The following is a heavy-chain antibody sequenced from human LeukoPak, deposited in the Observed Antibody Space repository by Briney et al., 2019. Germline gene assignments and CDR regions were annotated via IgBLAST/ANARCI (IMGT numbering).Heavy chain of an antibody. V-gene: IGHV3-11*01. CDR2: TSSSGSTI. D-gene: IGHD2-2*01. Sequence: GGSLRLSCAASGFTFSDYYMSWIRQAPGKGLEWVSYTSSSGSTIYYADSVKGRFTISRDNAKNSLYLQMNSLRAEDTAVYYCAREKGDQLLSSNYYMDVWGKGTTVTVSS. J-gene: IGHJ6*03. CDR3: AREKGDQLLSSNYYMDV. CDR1: GFTFSDYY.